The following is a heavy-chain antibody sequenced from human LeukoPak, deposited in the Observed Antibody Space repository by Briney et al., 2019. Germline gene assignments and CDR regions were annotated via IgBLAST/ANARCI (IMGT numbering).Heavy chain of an antibody. J-gene: IGHJ4*02. Sequence: ASVSVSCTTSGYTFTRFEINWVRQAHGQGLEGVGWMNPNSGNTIYAQRLQGRVTITRDTSISTAYMELSSLGSEDTAMYFCARGLALWGQGTLVTVSS. CDR1: GYTFTRFE. V-gene: IGHV1-8*01. CDR2: MNPNSGNT. CDR3: ARGLAL.